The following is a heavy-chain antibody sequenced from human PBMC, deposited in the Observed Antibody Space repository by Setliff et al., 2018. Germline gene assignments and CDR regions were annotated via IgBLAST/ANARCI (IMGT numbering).Heavy chain of an antibody. J-gene: IGHJ4*01. CDR3: AKSPHDFWSGRVFFDY. Sequence: GGSLRLSCAASGFSFSSYAMSWVRQAPGKGLEWVSSIIGSGISTYYADSVQGRFTISRDNHKNTLHLQMNSLRVEDTAIYYCAKSPHDFWSGRVFFDYWGQGMLVTVSS. V-gene: IGHV3-23*01. CDR1: GFSFSSYA. D-gene: IGHD3-3*01. CDR2: IIGSGIST.